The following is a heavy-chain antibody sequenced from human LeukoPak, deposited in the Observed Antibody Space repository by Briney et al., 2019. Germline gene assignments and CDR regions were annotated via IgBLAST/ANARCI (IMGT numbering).Heavy chain of an antibody. CDR1: GFTFSSYG. V-gene: IGHV3-30*18. Sequence: PGRSLRLSCAASGFTFSSYGMHWVRQAPGKGLEWVAVISYDGSNKYYADSVKGRFTISRDNSKNTVSLQMSSLRAEDTAVYYCVKDLYKGDTSSWYYFDYWGQGTLVTVSS. D-gene: IGHD6-13*01. J-gene: IGHJ4*02. CDR3: VKDLYKGDTSSWYYFDY. CDR2: ISYDGSNK.